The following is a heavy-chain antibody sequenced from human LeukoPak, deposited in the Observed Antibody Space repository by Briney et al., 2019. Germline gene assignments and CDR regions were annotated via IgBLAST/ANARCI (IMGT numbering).Heavy chain of an antibody. Sequence: ASVKVSCKASGYTFTSYDINWVRQATGQGLEWMGWMNPNSGNTGYAQKFQGRVTMTRNTSISTAYMELSSLRAEDTAVYYCAKRGSSSWTQFDYWGQGTLVTVSS. CDR2: MNPNSGNT. J-gene: IGHJ4*02. D-gene: IGHD6-13*01. V-gene: IGHV1-8*01. CDR1: GYTFTSYD. CDR3: AKRGSSSWTQFDY.